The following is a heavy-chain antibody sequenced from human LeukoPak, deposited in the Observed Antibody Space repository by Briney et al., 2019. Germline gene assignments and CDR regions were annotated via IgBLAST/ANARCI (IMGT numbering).Heavy chain of an antibody. CDR2: MKQDGSEK. V-gene: IGHV3-7*03. D-gene: IGHD3-3*01. J-gene: IGHJ2*01. Sequence: GGSLRLSCAASGFTFSTYWMNWVRQAPGKGLEWVANMKQDGSEKYCVDSVKGRFTLSRDSAKNSLYLQMNSLRAEDTAVYYCARAEWSNWYFDLWGRGTLVTVSS. CDR1: GFTFSTYW. CDR3: ARAEWSNWYFDL.